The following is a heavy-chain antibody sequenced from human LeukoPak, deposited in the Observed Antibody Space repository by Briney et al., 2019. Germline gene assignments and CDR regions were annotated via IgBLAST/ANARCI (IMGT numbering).Heavy chain of an antibody. J-gene: IGHJ4*02. CDR1: GFTFSSYA. CDR3: AKATGYLL. D-gene: IGHD1-14*01. Sequence: GGSLRPSCAASGFTFSSYAMSWVRQAPGKGLEWVSTISNSDYSAYYADSVKGRFTISRANSENTLYLQMNNLRAEDTAVYYCAKATGYLLWGQGTLVTVSS. CDR2: ISNSDYSA. V-gene: IGHV3-23*01.